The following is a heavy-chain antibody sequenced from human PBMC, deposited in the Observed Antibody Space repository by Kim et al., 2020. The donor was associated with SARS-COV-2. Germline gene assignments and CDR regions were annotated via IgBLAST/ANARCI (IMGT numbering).Heavy chain of an antibody. Sequence: SETLSLTCAVYGVSFSGYYWSWIRQPPGKGLEWIGEINHSGSTNYNPSLKSRVTISVDTSKNQFSLKLSSVTAADTAVYYCARGAVAGPYWGQGTLVTVSS. V-gene: IGHV4-34*01. CDR2: INHSGST. CDR3: ARGAVAGPY. CDR1: GVSFSGYY. J-gene: IGHJ4*02. D-gene: IGHD6-19*01.